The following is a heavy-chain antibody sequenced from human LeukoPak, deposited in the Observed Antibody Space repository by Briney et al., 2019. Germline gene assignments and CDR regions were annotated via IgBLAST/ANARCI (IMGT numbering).Heavy chain of an antibody. CDR1: GYTFTSYG. CDR2: ISAYNGNT. V-gene: IGHV1-18*01. J-gene: IGHJ6*02. CDR3: AREQRTVAGTYYYYGMDV. D-gene: IGHD6-19*01. Sequence: ASVKVSCKASGYTFTSYGISWVRQAPGQGLEWMGWISAYNGNTNYAQKLQGRVTMTTDTSTSTAYMELRSLRSDDTAVYYCAREQRTVAGTYYYYGMDVWGQGTTVTVSS.